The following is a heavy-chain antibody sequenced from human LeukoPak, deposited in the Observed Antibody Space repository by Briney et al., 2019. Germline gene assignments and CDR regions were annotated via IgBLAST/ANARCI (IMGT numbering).Heavy chain of an antibody. D-gene: IGHD6-13*01. CDR3: AHRGYSSSWHKAKRLDAFDI. V-gene: IGHV2-5*01. J-gene: IGHJ3*02. Sequence: SGPTLVKPTQTLTLTCTFSGFSLSTSGVGVGWIRQPPGKALEWLALIYWNDDKRYSPSLKSRLTITKDTSKNQVVLTMTNMDPVDTATYYCAHRGYSSSWHKAKRLDAFDIWGQGTMVTVSS. CDR2: IYWNDDK. CDR1: GFSLSTSGVG.